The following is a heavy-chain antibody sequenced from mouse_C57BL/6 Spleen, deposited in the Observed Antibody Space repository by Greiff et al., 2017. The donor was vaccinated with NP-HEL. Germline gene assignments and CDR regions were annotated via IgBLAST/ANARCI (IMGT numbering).Heavy chain of an antibody. D-gene: IGHD3-2*01. J-gene: IGHJ4*01. CDR1: GYAFSSYW. Sequence: QVQLQQSGAELVKPGASVKISCKASGYAFSSYWMNWVKQRPGKGLEWIGQIYPGDGDTNYNGKFKGKATLTADKSSSTAYMQLSSLTSEDSAVYYCARSPFLDSSSMDYWGQGTSVTVSS. V-gene: IGHV1-80*01. CDR2: IYPGDGDT. CDR3: ARSPFLDSSSMDY.